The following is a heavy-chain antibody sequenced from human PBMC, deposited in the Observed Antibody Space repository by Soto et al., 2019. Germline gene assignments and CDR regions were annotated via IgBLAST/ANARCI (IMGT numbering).Heavy chain of an antibody. CDR1: GYTFTIYW. J-gene: IGHJ4*02. CDR2: IYPIDSDT. D-gene: IGHD4-17*01. V-gene: IGHV5-51*01. Sequence: PGESLKISCQVSGYTFTIYWIGWVRQMPGKGLEWMGIIYPIDSDTRYSPSFQGQVTISADQSINTAYLQWDSLKASDTAIYYCARPANTVADHFDLWGQGTPVTVSS. CDR3: ARPANTVADHFDL.